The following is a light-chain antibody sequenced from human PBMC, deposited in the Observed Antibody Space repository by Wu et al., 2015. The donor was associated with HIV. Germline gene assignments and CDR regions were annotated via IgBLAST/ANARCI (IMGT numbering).Light chain of an antibody. CDR3: QYLGT. V-gene: IGKV1-5*03. CDR2: KAS. CDR1: QSISNW. J-gene: IGKJ1*01. Sequence: DIQMTQSPSTLSASVRDRVTITCRASQSISNWLAWYQQKPGKAPNLLIYKASSLQSGVPSRFSGSGSGTEFTLTISSLQPDDFATYYCQYLGTFGQGTKV.